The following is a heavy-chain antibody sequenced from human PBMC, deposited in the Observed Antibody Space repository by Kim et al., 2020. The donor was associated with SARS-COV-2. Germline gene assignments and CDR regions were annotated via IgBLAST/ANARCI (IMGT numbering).Heavy chain of an antibody. CDR1: GGSISSYY. D-gene: IGHD2-15*01. J-gene: IGHJ6*02. CDR2: IYYSGST. V-gene: IGHV4-59*08. CDR3: ARGGDCSGGSCYFPIRSGMDV. Sequence: SETPSLTCTVSGGSISSYYWSWIRQPPGKGLEWIGYIYYSGSTNYNPSLKSRVTISVDTSKNQFSLKLSSVTAADTAVYYCARGGDCSGGSCYFPIRSGMDVWGQGTTVTVSS.